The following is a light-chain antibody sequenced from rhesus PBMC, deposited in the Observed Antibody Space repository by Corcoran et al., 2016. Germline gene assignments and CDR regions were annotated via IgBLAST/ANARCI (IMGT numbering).Light chain of an antibody. CDR1: QGISNW. CDR3: QQHDNSPFT. Sequence: DIQMTQSPSSLSASVGDRVTITCRASQGISNWLAWYQQKPGKAPKLLIYGASNLETGVPSRFSGSGSGTYFTLTISSLQPEDIATYFCQQHDNSPFTFGPGTKLDIK. V-gene: IGKV1-69*01. J-gene: IGKJ3*01. CDR2: GAS.